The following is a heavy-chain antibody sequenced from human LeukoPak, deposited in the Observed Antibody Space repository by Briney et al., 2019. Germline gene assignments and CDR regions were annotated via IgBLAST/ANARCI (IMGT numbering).Heavy chain of an antibody. D-gene: IGHD2-15*01. V-gene: IGHV1-24*01. J-gene: IGHJ6*04. Sequence: VKVSCKVSGYTLTELSMHWVRQAPGKGFEWMGGFDPEYGETIYAQKLQGRVTMAEDTSTDTAYMELSSLRSEDTAVYYCATDLFYCSGGSCYGGYYYYGMDVWGKGTTVTVSS. CDR2: FDPEYGET. CDR1: GYTLTELS. CDR3: ATDLFYCSGGSCYGGYYYYGMDV.